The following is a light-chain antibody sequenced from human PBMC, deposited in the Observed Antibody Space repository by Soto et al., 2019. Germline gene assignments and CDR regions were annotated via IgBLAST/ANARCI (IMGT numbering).Light chain of an antibody. V-gene: IGKV3-15*01. Sequence: EIVMTQSPATLSVSPGERATLSCRASQSIRSNLAWYQQKPGKAPRLHIYDASTRASGILARFSGSGSGKEFILTITSLQSEDVGVYYCQQFNSWPPRDSFGRGTRREI. CDR3: QQFNSWPPRDS. CDR1: QSIRSN. CDR2: DAS. J-gene: IGKJ2*01.